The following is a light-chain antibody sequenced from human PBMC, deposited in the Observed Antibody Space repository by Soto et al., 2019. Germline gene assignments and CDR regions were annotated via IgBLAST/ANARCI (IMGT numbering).Light chain of an antibody. Sequence: QLTQSPSSLSASVGDRVTITCRASHGISSHLAWYQQKPVKAPKLLMYTASTLQTGVPSRFSGGGSGTEFTLTLSSLQPEDFAAYYCQHAGSFPLITFGQGTRLEIK. V-gene: IGKV1-9*01. CDR1: HGISSH. CDR3: QHAGSFPLIT. J-gene: IGKJ5*01. CDR2: TAS.